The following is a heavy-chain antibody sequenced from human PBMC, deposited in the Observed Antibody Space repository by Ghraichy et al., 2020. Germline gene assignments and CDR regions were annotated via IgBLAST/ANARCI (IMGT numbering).Heavy chain of an antibody. V-gene: IGHV4-34*01. D-gene: IGHD6-13*01. CDR3: ARAPPPRIAAAGTYDY. CDR2: INHSGST. CDR1: GGSFSGYY. Sequence: SQTLSLTCAVYGGSFSGYYWSWIRQPPGKGLEWIGEINHSGSTNYNPSLKSGVTISVDTSKNQFSLKLSSVTAADTAVYYCARAPPPRIAAAGTYDYWGQGTLVTVSS. J-gene: IGHJ4*02.